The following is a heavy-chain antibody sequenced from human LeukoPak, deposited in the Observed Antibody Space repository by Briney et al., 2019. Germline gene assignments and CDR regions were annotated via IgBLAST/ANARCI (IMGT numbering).Heavy chain of an antibody. Sequence: ASVKVSCKASGYTFTSYGISWVRQAPGQGLEWMGWISAYNGNTNYAQKLQGRVTMTTDTSTSTAYMELRSLRSDDTAVYYCARFSTHLVGRSQVDYWGQGTLVTVSS. CDR2: ISAYNGNT. V-gene: IGHV1-18*01. CDR1: GYTFTSYG. CDR3: ARFSTHLVGRSQVDY. J-gene: IGHJ4*02. D-gene: IGHD1-26*01.